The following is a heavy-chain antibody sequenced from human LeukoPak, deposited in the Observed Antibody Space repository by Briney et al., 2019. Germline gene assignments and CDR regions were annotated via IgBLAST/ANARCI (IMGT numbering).Heavy chain of an antibody. Sequence: PGGSLRLSCAASGFTFSSYSMNWVRQAPGKGLEWVSSISSSSCIYYADSVKGRFTISRDNAKNSLYLQMNSLRAEDTAVYYCARAARDCSGGSCPYYFDYWGQGTLVTVSS. D-gene: IGHD2-15*01. CDR1: GFTFSSYS. CDR3: ARAARDCSGGSCPYYFDY. CDR2: ISSSSCI. V-gene: IGHV3-21*01. J-gene: IGHJ4*02.